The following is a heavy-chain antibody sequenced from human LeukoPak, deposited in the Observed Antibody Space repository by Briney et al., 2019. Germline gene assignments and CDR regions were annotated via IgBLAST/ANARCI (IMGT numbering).Heavy chain of an antibody. V-gene: IGHV3-49*04. J-gene: IGHJ4*02. CDR1: GFTFGDYA. Sequence: PGGSLRLSCTASGFTFGDYAMSWVRQAPGKGLEWVGFIRSKAYGGTTEYAASVKGRFTISRDDSKSIAYLQMNSLKTEDTAVYYCTRGGMTTGFDYWGQGTLVTVSS. D-gene: IGHD4-11*01. CDR3: TRGGMTTGFDY. CDR2: IRSKAYGGTT.